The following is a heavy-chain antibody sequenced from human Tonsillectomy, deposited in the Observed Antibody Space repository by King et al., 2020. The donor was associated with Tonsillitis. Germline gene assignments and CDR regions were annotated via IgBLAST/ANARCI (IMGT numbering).Heavy chain of an antibody. CDR1: GGSINSGGYS. CDR3: ARSYVWGSYRYTAYFDY. D-gene: IGHD3-16*02. Sequence: QLQESGSGLVKPSQTLSLTCAVSGGSINSGGYSWGWIRQPPGKGLEWIGYIYHSGSTYYNPSLKSRVTISVDRSKNQFSLKLSSVTAADTAVYYCARSYVWGSYRYTAYFDYWGQGTLVTVSS. J-gene: IGHJ4*02. V-gene: IGHV4-30-2*01. CDR2: IYHSGST.